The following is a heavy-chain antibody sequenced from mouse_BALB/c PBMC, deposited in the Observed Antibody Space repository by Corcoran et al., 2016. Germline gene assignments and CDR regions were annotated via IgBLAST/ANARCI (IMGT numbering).Heavy chain of an antibody. J-gene: IGHJ4*01. D-gene: IGHD2-1*01. CDR2: INTYTGEP. CDR1: GYTFTNYG. V-gene: IGHV9-3-1*01. CDR3: ARQAYGKGAMDY. Sequence: QIQLVQSGPELKKPGETVKISCMASGYTFTNYGMNWVKQAPGKGLKWMGWINTYTGEPTYADDFKGRFAFSLETSASTAYLQINNLKNEDTATYFCARQAYGKGAMDYWGQGTSVTVSS.